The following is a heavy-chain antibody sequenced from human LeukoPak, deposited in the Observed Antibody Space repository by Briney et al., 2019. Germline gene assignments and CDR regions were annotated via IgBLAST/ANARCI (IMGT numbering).Heavy chain of an antibody. V-gene: IGHV4-34*01. D-gene: IGHD3-10*01. Sequence: SETLSLTCAVYGGSFSGYYWSWIRQPPGKGLEWIGEINHSGSTNYNPSLKSRVTISVDTSKNQFSLKLSSVTAADTAVYYCARGVSRFGEHWGQGTLVTVSS. J-gene: IGHJ1*01. CDR1: GGSFSGYY. CDR3: ARGVSRFGEH. CDR2: INHSGST.